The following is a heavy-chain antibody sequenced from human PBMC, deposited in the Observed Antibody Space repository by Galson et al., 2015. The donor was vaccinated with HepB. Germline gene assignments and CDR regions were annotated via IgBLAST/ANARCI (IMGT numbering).Heavy chain of an antibody. CDR1: GFTFSSYG. CDR3: AKAPYTDSSAPPLDY. Sequence: SLRLSCAASGFTFSSYGMHWVRQAPGKGLEWVAVISYDGSNKYYADSVKGRFTISRDNSKNTLYLQMNSLRAEDTAVYYCAKAPYTDSSAPPLDYWGQGTLVTVSS. J-gene: IGHJ4*02. D-gene: IGHD3-22*01. CDR2: ISYDGSNK. V-gene: IGHV3-30*18.